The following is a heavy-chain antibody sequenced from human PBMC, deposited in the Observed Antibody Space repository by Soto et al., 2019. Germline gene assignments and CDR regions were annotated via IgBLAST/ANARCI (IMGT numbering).Heavy chain of an antibody. J-gene: IGHJ6*03. D-gene: IGHD6-19*01. CDR1: GGTFSSYT. CDR3: AREGGSSSGWYYYYYYMDV. Sequence: SVKVSCNASGGTFSSYTISWVRQAPGQGLEWMGRIIPILGIANYAQKFQGRVTITADKSTSTAYMELSSLRSEDTAVYYCAREGGSSSGWYYYYYYMDVWGKGTTVTVSS. V-gene: IGHV1-69*04. CDR2: IIPILGIA.